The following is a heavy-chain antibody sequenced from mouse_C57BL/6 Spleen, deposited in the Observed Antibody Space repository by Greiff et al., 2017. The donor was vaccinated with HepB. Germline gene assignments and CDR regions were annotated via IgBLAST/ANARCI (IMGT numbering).Heavy chain of an antibody. D-gene: IGHD2-1*01. CDR3: ARVRGNTAGAMDY. Sequence: DVHLVESGGGLVKPGGSLKLSCAASGFTFSSYAMSWVRQTPEKRLEWVATISDGGSYTYYPDNVKGRFTISRDNAKNNLYLQMSHLKSEDTAMYYCARVRGNTAGAMDYWGQGTSVTVSS. CDR2: ISDGGSYT. CDR1: GFTFSSYA. V-gene: IGHV5-4*01. J-gene: IGHJ4*01.